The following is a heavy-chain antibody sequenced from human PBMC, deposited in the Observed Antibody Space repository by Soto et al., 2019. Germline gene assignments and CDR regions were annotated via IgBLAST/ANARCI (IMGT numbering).Heavy chain of an antibody. CDR3: AKGRVGGTFYTHLAF. V-gene: IGHV3-30*18. D-gene: IGHD1-7*01. CDR1: GFNFANYG. CDR2: ITYDGRLQ. J-gene: IGHJ4*02. Sequence: PGGSLSLSCQAPGFNFANYGMHWVRKAPGKGLKWVAVITYDGRLQYYAAPGKGRSTISRANSKNTLSLNLNTLKPADTAVNHCAKGRVGGTFYTHLAFWGQGTLVTVSS.